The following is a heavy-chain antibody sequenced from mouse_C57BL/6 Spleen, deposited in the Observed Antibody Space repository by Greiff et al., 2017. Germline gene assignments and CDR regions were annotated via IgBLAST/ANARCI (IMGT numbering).Heavy chain of an antibody. D-gene: IGHD2-1*01. CDR3: ARSRGDGNPFAY. CDR2: IDPSDSYT. V-gene: IGHV1-69*01. CDR1: GYTFTSYW. Sequence: QVQLKQPGAELVMPGASVKLSCKASGYTFTSYWMHWVKQRPGQGLEWIGEIDPSDSYTNYNQKFKGKSPLTVDKSSSTAYMQLSSLKSEDSAVYYCARSRGDGNPFAYWGQGTLVTVSA. J-gene: IGHJ3*01.